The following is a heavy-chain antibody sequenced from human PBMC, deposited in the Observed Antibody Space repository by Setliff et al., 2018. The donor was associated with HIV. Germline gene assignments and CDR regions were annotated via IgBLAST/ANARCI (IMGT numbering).Heavy chain of an antibody. CDR1: GYSISSGYY. D-gene: IGHD6-13*01. CDR2: IYHSGST. CDR3: ASRIAAASLAFDY. Sequence: SETLSLTCAVSGYSISSGYYWGWRRQPPGKGLEWIGSIYHSGSTYYNPSLKSRVTISVDTSKNQFSLKLSSVTAADTAGYYCASRIAAASLAFDYWGQGTLVTVSS. J-gene: IGHJ4*02. V-gene: IGHV4-38-2*01.